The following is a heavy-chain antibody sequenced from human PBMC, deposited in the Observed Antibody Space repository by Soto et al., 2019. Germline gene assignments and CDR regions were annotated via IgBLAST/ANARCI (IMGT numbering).Heavy chain of an antibody. CDR2: IYYSGST. V-gene: IGHV4-59*08. D-gene: IGHD7-27*01. CDR3: ASHLRPTNWGGGFLDY. CDR1: GGSISSYY. Sequence: PSETLSLTCTVSGGSISSYYWSWIRQPPGKGLEWIGYIYYSGSTNYNPSLKSRVTISVDTSKNQFSLKLTSVTAADTAVYYCASHLRPTNWGGGFLDYWGQGPLVTVSS. J-gene: IGHJ4*02.